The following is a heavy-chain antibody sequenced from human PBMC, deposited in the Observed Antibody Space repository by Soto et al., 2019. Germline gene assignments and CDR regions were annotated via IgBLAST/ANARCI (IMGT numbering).Heavy chain of an antibody. D-gene: IGHD1-26*01. CDR2: IYWDDDK. Sequence: QITLKESDPTLVKPTQTLTLTYTFSGFSLSTSGVGVGWIRQPPGKALEWLALIYWDDDKRYSPSLKSRLTITKDTSKNQVVLTMTNMDPVDTATYYCAHRPVVGATRDDAFDIWGQGTMVTVSS. CDR3: AHRPVVGATRDDAFDI. V-gene: IGHV2-5*02. J-gene: IGHJ3*02. CDR1: GFSLSTSGVG.